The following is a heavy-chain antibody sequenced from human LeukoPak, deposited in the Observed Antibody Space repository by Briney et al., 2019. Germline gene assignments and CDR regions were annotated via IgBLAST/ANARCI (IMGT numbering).Heavy chain of an antibody. D-gene: IGHD1-26*01. Sequence: PSETLSLTCAVYGGSFSAYYWSWVRQPPGKGLEWIGNIYSSGNTYYNASLKSRVTIYIDTSKNQFSLNLSSVTAADTAVYYCAKSGGSGLIDYWGQGTLVTVSS. CDR2: IYSSGNT. V-gene: IGHV4-34*01. CDR1: GGSFSAYY. CDR3: AKSGGSGLIDY. J-gene: IGHJ4*02.